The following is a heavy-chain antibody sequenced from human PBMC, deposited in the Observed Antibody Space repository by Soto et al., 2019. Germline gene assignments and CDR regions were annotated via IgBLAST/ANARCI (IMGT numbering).Heavy chain of an antibody. Sequence: SETLSLTCTVSGGSVNTAPYHWSWIRQSPRNGLEWIGNIYYTGSTNYNPSLESLVAISLDTSNNQFSLMLTSLTAADTAVYFCARDHHSYYDTSGYYPYFDFWGQGTLVTVSS. CDR3: ARDHHSYYDTSGYYPYFDF. J-gene: IGHJ4*02. V-gene: IGHV4-61*01. CDR1: GGSVNTAPYH. CDR2: IYYTGST. D-gene: IGHD3-22*01.